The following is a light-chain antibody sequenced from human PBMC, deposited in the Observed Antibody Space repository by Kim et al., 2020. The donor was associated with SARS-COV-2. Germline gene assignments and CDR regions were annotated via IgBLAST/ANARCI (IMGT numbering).Light chain of an antibody. CDR3: KIFGSSSFT. Sequence: EIVVTQSPGTLSLSPGERATLSCRASQSVSSSYLAWYQQKPGQAPRLLIYGASTRATGIPDRFSGSGSGRDFTLTISGLEPEDFAVYYCKIFGSSSFTFGPGTKVDIK. J-gene: IGKJ3*01. CDR2: GAS. CDR1: QSVSSSY. V-gene: IGKV3-20*01.